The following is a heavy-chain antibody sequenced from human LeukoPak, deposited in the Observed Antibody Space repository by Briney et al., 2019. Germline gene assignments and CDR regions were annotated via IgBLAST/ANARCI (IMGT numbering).Heavy chain of an antibody. D-gene: IGHD2-2*01. V-gene: IGHV5-51*01. CDR2: IYPGDSDT. Sequence: GESLKISCKGSGYSFTSYWIGWVRQMPGKGLEWMGIIYPGDSDTRYGPSFQGQVTISADKSISTAYLQWSSLKASDTAMYYCARLRRGYCSSTSCYAGGLDYWGQGTLVTVSS. CDR3: ARLRRGYCSSTSCYAGGLDY. J-gene: IGHJ4*02. CDR1: GYSFTSYW.